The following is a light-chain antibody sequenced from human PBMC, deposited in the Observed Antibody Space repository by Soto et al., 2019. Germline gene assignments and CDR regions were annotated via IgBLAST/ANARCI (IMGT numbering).Light chain of an antibody. CDR1: QSISSW. V-gene: IGKV1-5*03. Sequence: DIRMTQSPFTLSASVGDRVTITCRASQSISSWLAWYQQKPGKAPKLLIYKASSLESGVPSRLSGSGSGTEFTLTISSLQPDDFATYYCQQYYSYPWTFGQGTKVDIK. J-gene: IGKJ1*01. CDR3: QQYYSYPWT. CDR2: KAS.